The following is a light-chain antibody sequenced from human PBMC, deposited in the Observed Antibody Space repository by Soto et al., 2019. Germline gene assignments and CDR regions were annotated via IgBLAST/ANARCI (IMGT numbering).Light chain of an antibody. Sequence: EIVLTQSPGTLSLSPGERATLSCRASQSADSRYLAWYQQKPGQAPRLLIYGTSNRATGIPDRFSGTASRIDFTFTISRLDSKDFVVYYCQQYDDSPRRYAFGKGTKLEIK. CDR2: GTS. CDR3: QQYDDSPRRYA. CDR1: QSADSRY. V-gene: IGKV3-20*01. J-gene: IGKJ2*01.